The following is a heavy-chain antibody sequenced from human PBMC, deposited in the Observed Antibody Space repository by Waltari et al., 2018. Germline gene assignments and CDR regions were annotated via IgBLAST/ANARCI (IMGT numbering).Heavy chain of an antibody. J-gene: IGHJ5*02. V-gene: IGHV5-51*03. CDR1: GYSFTSYW. Sequence: EVQLVQSGAEVKKPGESLKISCKGSGYSFTSYWIGWVRQMPGKGREWMGIIYPGDSDTRYRPSFQGQVTISADKSISTAYLQWSSLKASDTAMYYCARLPYYYDSSGYHNNWFDPWGQGTLVTVSS. CDR2: IYPGDSDT. CDR3: ARLPYYYDSSGYHNNWFDP. D-gene: IGHD3-22*01.